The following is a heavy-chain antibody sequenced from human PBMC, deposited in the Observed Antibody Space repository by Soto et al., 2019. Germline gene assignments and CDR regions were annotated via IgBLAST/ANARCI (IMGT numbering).Heavy chain of an antibody. CDR3: AIASSIAARRGNWFDP. CDR1: GGTFSSYA. J-gene: IGHJ5*02. D-gene: IGHD6-6*01. V-gene: IGHV1-69*06. CDR2: IIPIFGTA. Sequence: GASVKVSCKASGGTFSSYAISWVRQAPGQGLEWMGGIIPIFGTANYAQKFQGRVTITADKSTSTAYMELSSLRSEDTAVYYCAIASSIAARRGNWFDPWGQGTLVTVSP.